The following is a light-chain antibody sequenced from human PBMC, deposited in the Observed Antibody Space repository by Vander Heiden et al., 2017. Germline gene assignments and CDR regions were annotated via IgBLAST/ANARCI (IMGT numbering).Light chain of an antibody. Sequence: SYELTQPPSVSVSPGQTASITCSGDKLGDKYACWYQQKPGQSPVLVIYQDSKRPSGIPERFSGSNSGKTATLTISGTQAMDEADYYCQAWDSSKWVFGGGTKLTVL. CDR1: KLGDKY. J-gene: IGLJ3*02. V-gene: IGLV3-1*01. CDR2: QDS. CDR3: QAWDSSKWV.